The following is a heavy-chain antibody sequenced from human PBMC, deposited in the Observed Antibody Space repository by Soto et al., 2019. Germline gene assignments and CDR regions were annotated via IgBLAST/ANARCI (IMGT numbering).Heavy chain of an antibody. CDR1: GGSINSADSY. J-gene: IGHJ4*02. D-gene: IGHD2-15*01. CDR3: ARDAPGVAPY. V-gene: IGHV4-31*03. Sequence: QVPLQESGPGLVRPSQTLSLICTVSGGSINSADSYWNWIRQHPDKGLEWFGYINYRGSTFYTPSLNSRIIISVDTSKTQFSLKFSSVTAADTAVYYCARDAPGVAPYWGLGTLVTVSS. CDR2: INYRGST.